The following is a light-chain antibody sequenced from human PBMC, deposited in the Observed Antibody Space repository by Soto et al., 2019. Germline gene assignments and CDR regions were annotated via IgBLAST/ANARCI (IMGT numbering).Light chain of an antibody. Sequence: IQMTHSPSTQSASVGDRVTMSSRASQSISGWLAWYQQKPGKAPKLLIYDASTLETGVPSRFSGSGSGTEFTLTISRLQPEDFATYYCQQLNSYPQTFGGGTKVDIK. V-gene: IGKV1-5*01. CDR2: DAS. CDR1: QSISGW. CDR3: QQLNSYPQT. J-gene: IGKJ4*01.